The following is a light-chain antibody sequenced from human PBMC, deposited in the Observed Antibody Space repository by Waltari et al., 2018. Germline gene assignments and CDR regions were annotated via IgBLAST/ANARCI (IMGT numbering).Light chain of an antibody. CDR3: QQYERSPLT. Sequence: DIVLKQSPGPLSLSPGERATLSCRARQSLTIGYLAWYQQKPGRAPRLTIYGTFKMASGIPDRFSGSVSGTDFTLTISRLEPEDFAIYYFQQYERSPLTFGGGTKVEI. J-gene: IGKJ4*01. V-gene: IGKV3-20*01. CDR1: QSLTIGY. CDR2: GTF.